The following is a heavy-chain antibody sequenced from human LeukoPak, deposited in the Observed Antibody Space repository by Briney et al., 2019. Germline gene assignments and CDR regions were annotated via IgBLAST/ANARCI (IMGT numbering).Heavy chain of an antibody. CDR2: INHSGST. Sequence: SETLSLTCAVYGGSFSGYSWSWIRQPPGKGLEWIGEINHSGSTNYNPSLKSRVTISVDTSKNQFSLKLSSVTATDTAVYYCASLTTVTQGYFDSWGQGTLVTVSS. CDR3: ASLTTVTQGYFDS. D-gene: IGHD4-17*01. CDR1: GGSFSGYS. J-gene: IGHJ4*02. V-gene: IGHV4-34*01.